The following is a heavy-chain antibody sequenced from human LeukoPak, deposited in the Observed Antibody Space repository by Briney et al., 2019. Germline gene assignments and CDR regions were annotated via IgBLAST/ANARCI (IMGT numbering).Heavy chain of an antibody. V-gene: IGHV3-30*18. CDR3: AKDVSSYYDSSGYYRLPDY. CDR2: ISYDGSNR. CDR1: GFTFSSYG. D-gene: IGHD3-22*01. Sequence: GGSLRLSCAASGFTFSSYGMHWVRQAPGKELEWVAVISYDGSNRYYADSVKGRFTISRDNSKNTLYLQMNSLRAEDTAVYYCAKDVSSYYDSSGYYRLPDYWGQGTLVTVSS. J-gene: IGHJ4*02.